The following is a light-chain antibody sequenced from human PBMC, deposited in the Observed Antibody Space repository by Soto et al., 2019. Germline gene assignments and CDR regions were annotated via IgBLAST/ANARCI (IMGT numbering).Light chain of an antibody. CDR1: QSVSSSY. Sequence: TVLSQSTGTLCLSQGERATLACRSSQSVSSSYLAWYQQKPGQAPRLLIYGASSRATGIPDRFSGSGSGTDFTLTISRLEPEDFAVYYCQQYGSSLWTFGQGTKVDIK. J-gene: IGKJ1*01. CDR2: GAS. V-gene: IGKV3-20*01. CDR3: QQYGSSLWT.